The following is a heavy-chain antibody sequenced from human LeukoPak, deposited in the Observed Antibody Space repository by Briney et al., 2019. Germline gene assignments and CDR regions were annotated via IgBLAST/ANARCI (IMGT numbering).Heavy chain of an antibody. CDR2: IYPGDSKT. Sequence: GESLKISCQGFGYNFPTKWFGWVRQMPGKGLELMGIIYPGDSKTIYSPSFQGQVFISADRSIRTAYLQWRSLKASDTAMYYCARNESVFSIDVWGQGTTVTVSS. J-gene: IGHJ6*02. CDR3: ARNESVFSIDV. V-gene: IGHV5-51*01. CDR1: GYNFPTKW.